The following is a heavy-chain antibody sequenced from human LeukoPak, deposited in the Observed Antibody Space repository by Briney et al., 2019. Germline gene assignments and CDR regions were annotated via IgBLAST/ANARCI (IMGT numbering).Heavy chain of an antibody. D-gene: IGHD2-2*01. CDR2: IYYSGST. V-gene: IGHV4-39*07. Sequence: SETLSLTCTVSGGSISSSSYYWGWIRQPRGKGLEWIVSIYYSGSTYYNPSLKSRVTISVYTSKNQFSLKLSSVTAADTAVYYCASVGGGSIVVVPAAPVHYWGQGTLVTVSS. CDR3: ASVGGGSIVVVPAAPVHY. J-gene: IGHJ4*02. CDR1: GGSISSSSYY.